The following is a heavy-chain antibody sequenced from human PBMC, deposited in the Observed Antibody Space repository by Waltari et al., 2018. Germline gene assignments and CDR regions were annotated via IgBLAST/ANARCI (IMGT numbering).Heavy chain of an antibody. CDR1: GFTVSSNY. CDR2: IYSGGTT. J-gene: IGHJ4*02. D-gene: IGHD3-10*01. Sequence: EVQLVESGGGLIQPGGSLRLSCAASGFTVSSNYMNWVRQAPGKGLGGVSVIYSGGTTYYADSVKGRFTISRDNSKNTLYLQMNRLTAEDTAVYYCARATYSYGSGSYPFDYWGQGTLVTVSS. CDR3: ARATYSYGSGSYPFDY. V-gene: IGHV3-53*01.